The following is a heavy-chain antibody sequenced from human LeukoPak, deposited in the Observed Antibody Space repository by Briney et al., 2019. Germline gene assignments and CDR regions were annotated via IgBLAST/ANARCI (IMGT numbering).Heavy chain of an antibody. D-gene: IGHD6-19*01. CDR3: ARLPGYSSGWSEDY. CDR2: IIPIFGIA. Sequence: SVKVSRKASGGTFSSYAISWVRQAPGQGLEWMGRIIPIFGIANYAQKFQGRVTITADKSTSTAYMELSSLRSEDTAVYYCARLPGYSSGWSEDYWGQGTLVTVSS. CDR1: GGTFSSYA. J-gene: IGHJ4*02. V-gene: IGHV1-69*04.